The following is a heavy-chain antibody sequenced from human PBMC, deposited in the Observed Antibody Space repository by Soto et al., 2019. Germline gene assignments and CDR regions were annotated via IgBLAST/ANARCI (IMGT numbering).Heavy chain of an antibody. J-gene: IGHJ4*02. V-gene: IGHV3-30*18. CDR3: TKDEGPGIPEAGTQGDY. CDR1: GFTFSSCG. D-gene: IGHD6-19*01. CDR2: ISYDGSDK. Sequence: QVQLVESGGGVVQPGRSLRLSCAASGFTFSSCGMHWVRQAPGKGLEWVAVISYDGSDKYYADSVKGRFTISRDNSKNTLNLQMNCLRVEDTALYYGTKDEGPGIPEAGTQGDYWGQGALVAVAS.